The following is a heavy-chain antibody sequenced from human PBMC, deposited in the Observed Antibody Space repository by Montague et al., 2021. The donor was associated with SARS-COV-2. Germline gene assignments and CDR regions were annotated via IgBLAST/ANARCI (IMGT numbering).Heavy chain of an antibody. D-gene: IGHD3-10*01. CDR3: ARVHPLRFWELLLDYYYYYGMDV. CDR1: GGSISSSNW. V-gene: IGHV4-4*02. CDR2: IYHSGST. Sequence: SETLSLTCAVSGGSISSSNWCSWVRQPPGKGLEWIGEIYHSGSTNYKPSLKSRVTISEDKYKNQFSLKLSSVTAADTAVYYCARVHPLRFWELLLDYYYYYGMDVWGQGTTVTVSS. J-gene: IGHJ6*02.